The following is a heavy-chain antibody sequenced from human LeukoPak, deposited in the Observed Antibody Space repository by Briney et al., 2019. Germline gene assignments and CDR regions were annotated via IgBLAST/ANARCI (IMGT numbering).Heavy chain of an antibody. CDR3: ARLPFPNWDTDYDY. CDR2: IYYSGST. CDR1: GGSISSGDSY. J-gene: IGHJ4*02. Sequence: PSETLSLTCTVSGGSISSGDSYWSWIRQPPGKGLEWIGYIYYSGSTYYNPSLKSRVSISVDTSKNEFSLKLSSVTAADTAVYYCARLPFPNWDTDYDYWGQGTLVTVSS. V-gene: IGHV4-30-4*08. D-gene: IGHD1-1*01.